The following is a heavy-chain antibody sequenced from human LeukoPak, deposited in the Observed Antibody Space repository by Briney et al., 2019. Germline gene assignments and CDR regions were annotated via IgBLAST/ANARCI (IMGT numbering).Heavy chain of an antibody. D-gene: IGHD1-26*01. CDR1: GFTFKDYG. CDR2: INWNGDGT. J-gene: IGHJ6*02. V-gene: IGHV3-9*01. CDR3: AKHMRATNTYSFFGLDV. Sequence: PGGSLRLSCAATGFTFKDYGMHWVRHPPGKGLEWVSSINWNGDGTDYADSVKGRFTISRDNAKNSLYLQLSSLRPEDTALYYCAKHMRATNTYSFFGLDVWGQGATVTVSS.